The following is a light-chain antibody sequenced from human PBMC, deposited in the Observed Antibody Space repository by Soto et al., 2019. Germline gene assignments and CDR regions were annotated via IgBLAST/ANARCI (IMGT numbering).Light chain of an antibody. CDR3: QTWGTGIQV. CDR1: SGHSSYA. Sequence: QLVLTQSPSASASLGASVKLTCTLSSGHSSYAIAWHRQQPEKGPRYLMKLNSDGSHSKGDGIPDRFSGSSSGAERYLTISSLQSEDEADYYCQTWGTGIQVFGGGTKLTVL. CDR2: LNSDGSH. V-gene: IGLV4-69*01. J-gene: IGLJ3*02.